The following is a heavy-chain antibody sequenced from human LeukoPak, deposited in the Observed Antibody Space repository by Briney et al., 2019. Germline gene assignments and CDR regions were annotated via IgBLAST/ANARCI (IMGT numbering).Heavy chain of an antibody. V-gene: IGHV3-7*01. J-gene: IGHJ4*02. CDR2: IKQDGSEK. CDR3: ARGAMIVVAASFIDY. D-gene: IGHD3-22*01. Sequence: GGSLRLSCAASGFTFSSYWMSWVRQAPGKGLEWVSNIKQDGSEKYSVASVKGRFTISRDNAKNSLYLQMNSLRAEDTAVYYCARGAMIVVAASFIDYWGQRTLVTVSS. CDR1: GFTFSSYW.